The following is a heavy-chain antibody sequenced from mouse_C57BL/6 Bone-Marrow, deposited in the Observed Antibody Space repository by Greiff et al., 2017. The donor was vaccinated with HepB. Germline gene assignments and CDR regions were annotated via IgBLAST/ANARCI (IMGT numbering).Heavy chain of an antibody. D-gene: IGHD3-2*02. V-gene: IGHV1-26*01. J-gene: IGHJ3*01. CDR1: GYTFTDYY. CDR3: ARGSSGYWFAY. CDR2: INPNNGGT. Sequence: EVKLQQSGPELVKPGASVKISCKASGYTFTDYYMNWVKQSHGKSLEWIGDINPNNGGTSYNQKFKGKATLTVDKSSSTAYMELRSLTSEDSAVYYCARGSSGYWFAYWGQGTLVTVSA.